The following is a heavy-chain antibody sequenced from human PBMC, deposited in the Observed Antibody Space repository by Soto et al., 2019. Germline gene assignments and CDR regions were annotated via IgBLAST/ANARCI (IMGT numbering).Heavy chain of an antibody. D-gene: IGHD3-10*01. J-gene: IGHJ4*02. CDR1: GGSISNSDYF. V-gene: IGHV4-30-4*01. Sequence: QVPLQESGPGLVKPLQTLSLTCTISGGSISNSDYFWSWIRQSPGKGLECIGYSSSSGNTYYNPSLKSRATLSVDTSKNQFSLRLTSVTVEDTAVYYCARRSDALARGATFFDYWGQGTLVTVSS. CDR3: ARRSDALARGATFFDY. CDR2: SSSSGNT.